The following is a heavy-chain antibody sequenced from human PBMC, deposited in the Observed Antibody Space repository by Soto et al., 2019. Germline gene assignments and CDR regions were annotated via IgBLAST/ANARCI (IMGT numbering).Heavy chain of an antibody. Sequence: QVQLVQSGAEVKKPGSSVKVSCKASGGTFSSYAISWVRQAPGLGLEWMGGIIPIFGTANYAQKFQGRVTITADESTSTAYMELSSLRSEDTAVYYCARDPRGLVGATLGYAFDIWGQGTMVTVSS. CDR3: ARDPRGLVGATLGYAFDI. V-gene: IGHV1-69*01. J-gene: IGHJ3*02. CDR2: IIPIFGTA. D-gene: IGHD1-26*01. CDR1: GGTFSSYA.